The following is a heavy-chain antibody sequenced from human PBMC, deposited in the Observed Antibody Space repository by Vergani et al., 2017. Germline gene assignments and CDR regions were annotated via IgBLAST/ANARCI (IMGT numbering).Heavy chain of an antibody. J-gene: IGHJ4*02. CDR1: GCSMSSYY. CDR3: GRVADLYALGSRRHEL. V-gene: IGHV4-59*01. Sequence: QVRLQESGPGLVKPSETLSLTCSVSGCSMSSYYWSWIRQPPGKELEWIGYMYHSGSTNYNPSLETRVTISGDTSKNQVSLKLNSVTAADTAVYYCGRVADLYALGSRRHELWGQGILVNVSS. CDR2: MYHSGST. D-gene: IGHD3-10*01.